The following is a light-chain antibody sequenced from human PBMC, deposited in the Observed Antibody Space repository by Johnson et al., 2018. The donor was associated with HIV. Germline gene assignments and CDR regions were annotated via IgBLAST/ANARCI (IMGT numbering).Light chain of an antibody. J-gene: IGLJ1*01. Sequence: QAVLTQPPSMSAAPGQRVTISCSGSSSNIGNNYVSWYQQVPGAAPKLLTYDNNRRPSGIPDRFSGSKSGTSATLGITGLQTGDEADYYCGTWDSSLPSYVFGAGTKVTVL. V-gene: IGLV1-51*01. CDR3: GTWDSSLPSYV. CDR2: DNN. CDR1: SSNIGNNY.